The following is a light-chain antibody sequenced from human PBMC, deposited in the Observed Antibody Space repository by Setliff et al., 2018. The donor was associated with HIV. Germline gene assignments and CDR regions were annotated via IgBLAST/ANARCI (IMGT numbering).Light chain of an antibody. V-gene: IGLV2-14*01. CDR1: SSDVGGYDY. CDR2: EVT. J-gene: IGLJ1*01. Sequence: QSVLTQPASVSGSPGQSITISCTGTSSDVGGYDYVSWYQHHPGKAPKVMIYEVTKRPSGVSARFSGSKSGNTASLTISGLQADDEADYYCCSYAGSYTYIFGTGTKVTVL. CDR3: CSYAGSYTYI.